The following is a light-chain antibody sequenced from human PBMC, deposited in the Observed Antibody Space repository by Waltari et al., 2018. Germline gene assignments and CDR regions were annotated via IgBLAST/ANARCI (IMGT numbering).Light chain of an antibody. Sequence: DIKMTQSPSSMSASVGDRVSNTCQASQDISIYLSWYQQKPGKAPKVLIYDASNLETGVPSRFTGSRSGTDFTFTISSLQPEDIATYYCQQYKDLPRTFGQGTKVEIK. CDR2: DAS. V-gene: IGKV1-33*01. CDR1: QDISIY. CDR3: QQYKDLPRT. J-gene: IGKJ1*01.